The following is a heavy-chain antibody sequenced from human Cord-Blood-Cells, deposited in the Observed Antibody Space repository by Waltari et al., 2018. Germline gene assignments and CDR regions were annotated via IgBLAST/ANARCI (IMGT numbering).Heavy chain of an antibody. J-gene: IGHJ3*02. CDR3: ARGHIAAAGHDAFDI. V-gene: IGHV1-2*04. CDR1: RYSFTAYY. Sequence: QMQLVQSAGEVKEPVASVTVSCKAYRYSFTAYYMHGVRQAPGQGLEWMGWINPNSGGTNYAQKFQGWVTMTRDTSISTAYMGLSRLRSDDTAVYYCARGHIAAAGHDAFDIWGQGTMVTVSS. D-gene: IGHD6-13*01. CDR2: INPNSGGT.